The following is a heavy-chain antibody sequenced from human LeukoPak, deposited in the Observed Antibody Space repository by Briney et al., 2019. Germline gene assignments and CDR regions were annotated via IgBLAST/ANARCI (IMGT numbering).Heavy chain of an antibody. CDR3: ARGRDIVVVPAFDY. V-gene: IGHV3-64*01. D-gene: IGHD2-2*01. J-gene: IGHJ4*02. CDR1: GFTFSSYA. Sequence: GGSLRLSCAASGFTFSSYAMHWVRQAPGKGLEYVSAISSNGGSTYYANSVKGRFTISRDNSKNTLYLQMGSLRAEDMAVYYCARGRDIVVVPAFDYWGQGTLVTVSS. CDR2: ISSNGGST.